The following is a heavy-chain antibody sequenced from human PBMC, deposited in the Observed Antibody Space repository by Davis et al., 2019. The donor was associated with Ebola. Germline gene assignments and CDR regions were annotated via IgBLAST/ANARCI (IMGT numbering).Heavy chain of an antibody. V-gene: IGHV3-30*07. CDR1: EFSFSSYT. D-gene: IGHD6-13*01. J-gene: IGHJ3*01. CDR3: VKDTSSIWFDV. Sequence: GESLKISCAASEFSFSSYTMHWVRQAPGKGLEWVALMPNDGSYKHYADPVKGRFTISRDNSKNTLHLQMNSLRVEDTAIYYCVKDTSSIWFDVWGQGTTVTVSS. CDR2: MPNDGSYK.